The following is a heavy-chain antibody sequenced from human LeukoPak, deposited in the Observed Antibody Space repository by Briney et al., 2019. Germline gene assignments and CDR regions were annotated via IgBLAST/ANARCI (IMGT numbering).Heavy chain of an antibody. Sequence: PGGSLRLSCAASGFTFSSYAMHWVRQAPGKGLEWVAVISYDGSNKYYADSVKGRFTISRDNSKNTLYLQMNSLRAEDTAVYYCAREEDDYGDYPYYFDYWGQGTLVTVSS. D-gene: IGHD4-17*01. CDR1: GFTFSSYA. CDR3: AREEDDYGDYPYYFDY. J-gene: IGHJ4*02. V-gene: IGHV3-30-3*01. CDR2: ISYDGSNK.